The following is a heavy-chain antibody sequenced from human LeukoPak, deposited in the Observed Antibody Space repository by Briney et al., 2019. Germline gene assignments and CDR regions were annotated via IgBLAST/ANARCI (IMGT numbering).Heavy chain of an antibody. Sequence: PGGSLRLSCAASGFTLGDYAMSWVRQAPGKGLEGVGFIRSKANGGTTEYAASAKGRFTISSDDSKSIAYLQMNSLKTEDTAVYYCIRDDEFISDIVVVGITRGDAFDIWGQGTMVTVSS. CDR3: IRDDEFISDIVVVGITRGDAFDI. V-gene: IGHV3-49*04. D-gene: IGHD2-2*01. CDR1: GFTLGDYA. CDR2: IRSKANGGTT. J-gene: IGHJ3*02.